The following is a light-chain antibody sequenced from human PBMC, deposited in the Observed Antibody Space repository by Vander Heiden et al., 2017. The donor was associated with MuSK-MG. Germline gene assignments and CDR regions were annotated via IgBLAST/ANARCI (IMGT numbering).Light chain of an antibody. CDR2: GRS. CDR1: EVISDS. Sequence: DIQMTQSPSSLAASVGDRVNITCRASEVISDSFAWYQQQPGKAPKLLVFGRSRLETGVPSRFSGSGSGPECTLSISSLQPEDFATYYCHQYYASPYTFGQGTKLQIK. V-gene: IGKV1-NL1*01. J-gene: IGKJ2*01. CDR3: HQYYASPYT.